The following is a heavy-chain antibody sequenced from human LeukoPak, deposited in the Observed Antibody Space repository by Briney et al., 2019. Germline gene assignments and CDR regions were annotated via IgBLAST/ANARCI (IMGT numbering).Heavy chain of an antibody. Sequence: SETLSLTCTVSGGSISSSSYYWGWIRQPPGKGLEWIGSIYYSGSTYYNPSLKSRVTISVDTSKNQFSLKLSSVTAVDTAVYYCARDQQQLAKFDYWGQGTLVTVSS. CDR1: GGSISSSSYY. CDR2: IYYSGST. CDR3: ARDQQQLAKFDY. D-gene: IGHD6-13*01. J-gene: IGHJ4*02. V-gene: IGHV4-39*07.